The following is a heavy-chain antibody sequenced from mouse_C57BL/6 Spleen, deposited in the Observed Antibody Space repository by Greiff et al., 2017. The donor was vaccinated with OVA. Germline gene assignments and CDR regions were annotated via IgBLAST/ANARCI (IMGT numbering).Heavy chain of an antibody. D-gene: IGHD2-3*01. Sequence: QVQLQQPGAELVMPGASVKLSCKASGYTFTSYWMHWVKQRPGQGLEWIGEIDPSDSYTNYNQKFKGKSTLTVDKSSSTAYMQLSSLTSKDSAVYYCARRGYDGYWGAMDYWGQGTSVTVSS. V-gene: IGHV1-69*01. CDR3: ARRGYDGYWGAMDY. CDR2: IDPSDSYT. J-gene: IGHJ4*01. CDR1: GYTFTSYW.